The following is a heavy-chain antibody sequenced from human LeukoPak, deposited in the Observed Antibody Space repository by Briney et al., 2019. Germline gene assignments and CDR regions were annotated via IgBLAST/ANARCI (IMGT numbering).Heavy chain of an antibody. CDR2: INPNSGGT. Sequence: ASVKVSCKASGYTFTGYYMHWVRQAPGQGLEWMGWINPNSGGTNYAQKFQGRVTRTRDKSISTAYMELSRLRSDDTAVYYCARAGWFGERRMDVWGKGTTVTVSS. D-gene: IGHD3-10*01. J-gene: IGHJ6*04. CDR1: GYTFTGYY. V-gene: IGHV1-2*02. CDR3: ARAGWFGERRMDV.